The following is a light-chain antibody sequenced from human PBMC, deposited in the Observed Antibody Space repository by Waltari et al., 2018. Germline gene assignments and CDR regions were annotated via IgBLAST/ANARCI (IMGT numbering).Light chain of an antibody. CDR3: QQYYSTPFT. V-gene: IGKV4-1*01. CDR1: QSVLHSSNNENS. J-gene: IGKJ3*01. CDR2: WAS. Sequence: DIVMTQSPDSLGVSLGERATINCQSSQSVLHSSNNENSLTWYQQKPGQPPKLLIYWASTRESGVPDRFSGSGSGTDFTLTINSLQTEDVAVYYCQQYYSTPFTFGPGTKVDIK.